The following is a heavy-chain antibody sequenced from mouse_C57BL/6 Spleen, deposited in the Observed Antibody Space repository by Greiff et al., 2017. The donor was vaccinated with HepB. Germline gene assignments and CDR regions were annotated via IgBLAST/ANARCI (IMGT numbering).Heavy chain of an antibody. CDR3: ARRGITTVVYFDY. J-gene: IGHJ2*01. D-gene: IGHD1-1*01. CDR2: IYPGSGNT. Sequence: VQLQQSGAELVRPGASVKLSCKASGYTFTDYYINWVKQRPGQGLEWIARIYPGSGNTYYNEKFKGKATLTAEKSSSTAYMQLSSLTSEDSAVYFCARRGITTVVYFDYWGQGTTLTVSS. CDR1: GYTFTDYY. V-gene: IGHV1-76*01.